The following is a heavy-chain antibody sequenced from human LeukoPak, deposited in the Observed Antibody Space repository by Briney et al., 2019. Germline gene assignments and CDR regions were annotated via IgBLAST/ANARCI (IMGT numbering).Heavy chain of an antibody. D-gene: IGHD2-15*01. CDR1: GFTFSNYV. CDR3: ARAGYCSGGNCYGYYFDS. J-gene: IGHJ4*02. V-gene: IGHV3-30*02. CDR2: IWFDGRIK. Sequence: PGGSLRLSCAASGFTFSNYVMHWVRQAPGKGLEWVAFIWFDGRIKYYPDSVKGRFTISRDNSKDTLYLQMNSLRPDDTAVYYCARAGYCSGGNCYGYYFDSWGQGALVTVSS.